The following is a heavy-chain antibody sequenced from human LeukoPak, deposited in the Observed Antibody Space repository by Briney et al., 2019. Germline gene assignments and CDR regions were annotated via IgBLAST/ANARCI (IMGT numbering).Heavy chain of an antibody. D-gene: IGHD3-10*01. V-gene: IGHV4-34*01. CDR2: INHSGST. J-gene: IGHJ5*02. CDR1: GGSFSGYY. Sequence: SETLSLTCAVYGGSFSGYYWSWIRQPPGKGLEWIGEINHSGSTNYNPSLKSRVTISVDTSKNQFSLKLSSVTAADTAVYYCARARSLSITMVRGVTSRGYNWFDPWGQGTLVTVSS. CDR3: ARARSLSITMVRGVTSRGYNWFDP.